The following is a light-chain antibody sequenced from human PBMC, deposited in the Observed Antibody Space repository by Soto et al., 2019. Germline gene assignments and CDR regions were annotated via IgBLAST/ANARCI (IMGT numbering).Light chain of an antibody. CDR2: GDS. CDR1: NIGSKS. Sequence: SYELTQPPSVSVAPGQTARITCEGNNIGSKSVHWYQQKPGQAPVLVVYGDSDRPSGTPERFSGSDSGNTATLTIGGVEAGDEADYYCQVWHIISDHVVFGGGTKLTVL. CDR3: QVWHIISDHVV. V-gene: IGLV3-21*02. J-gene: IGLJ2*01.